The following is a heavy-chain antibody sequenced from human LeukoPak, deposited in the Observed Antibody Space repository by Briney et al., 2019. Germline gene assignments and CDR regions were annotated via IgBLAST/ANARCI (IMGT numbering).Heavy chain of an antibody. Sequence: ASVKVSCKASGYTFTSYGISWVRQAPGQGLEWMGWINPNSGGTNYAQKFQGRVTMTRDTSISTAYMELSRLRSDDTAVYYCARVRFGELDNDYWGQGTLVTVSS. CDR3: ARVRFGELDNDY. CDR1: GYTFTSYG. J-gene: IGHJ4*02. CDR2: INPNSGGT. D-gene: IGHD3-10*01. V-gene: IGHV1-2*02.